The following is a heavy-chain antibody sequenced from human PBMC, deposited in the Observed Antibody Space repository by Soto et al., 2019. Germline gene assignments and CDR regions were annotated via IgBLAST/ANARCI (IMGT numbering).Heavy chain of an antibody. Sequence: QAQLVQSGAEVKKPGASVKVSCKASGYTFTSYGIDWVRQAPGQGLEWLGWISAYDGNTKYAQILQGRVSLTTDTATNTAYMELKSLRSADPAMYFCARGGYYASSSSRNYYYYGMNVWGQGTTVTVSS. D-gene: IGHD3-22*01. CDR2: ISAYDGNT. J-gene: IGHJ6*02. CDR1: GYTFTSYG. CDR3: ARGGYYASSSSRNYYYYGMNV. V-gene: IGHV1-18*01.